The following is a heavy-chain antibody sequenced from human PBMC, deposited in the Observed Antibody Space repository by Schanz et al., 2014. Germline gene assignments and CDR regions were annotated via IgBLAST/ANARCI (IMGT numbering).Heavy chain of an antibody. CDR3: ARGYGDSPTDF. CDR2: TYSGGST. D-gene: IGHD4-17*01. V-gene: IGHV3-66*01. J-gene: IGHJ4*02. CDR1: GFTVSSNY. Sequence: EVQLVESGGGLVQPRGSLRLSCAASGFTVSSNYMSWVRQAPGKGLEWVSITYSGGSTYYADSVKGRFTISRDNSKKTLYLQMNSLGAEDTAVYYCARGYGDSPTDFWGQGTLXTVSS.